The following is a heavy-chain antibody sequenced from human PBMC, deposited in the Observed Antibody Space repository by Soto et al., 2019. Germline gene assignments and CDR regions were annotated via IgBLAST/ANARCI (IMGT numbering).Heavy chain of an antibody. CDR1: GFNFENYA. Sequence: QGQLVESGGGVVQPGKSLRLSCAASGFNFENYARYWVRQAPGKGLEWVAVIWFDGSKTHYRDSVKGRFTISRDNSENTLFLQMNSLRVEDPGVYYCAKGLSTMGGLIDAHYYPEVWGRGTMVTVSS. D-gene: IGHD3-22*01. CDR2: IWFDGSKT. V-gene: IGHV3-33*06. J-gene: IGHJ6*02. CDR3: AKGLSTMGGLIDAHYYPEV.